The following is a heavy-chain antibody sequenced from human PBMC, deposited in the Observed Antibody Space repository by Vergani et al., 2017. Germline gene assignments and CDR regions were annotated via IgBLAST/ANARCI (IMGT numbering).Heavy chain of an antibody. J-gene: IGHJ5*02. V-gene: IGHV4-30-4*08. D-gene: IGHD3-10*01. Sequence: QVQLHESGPGLVKPSETLSLICSVSGVSISSGDYYWSWIRQPPGKGLEWIGYIYYSGSTYYNPSLKSRVTISVDTSKNQFSLKLSSVTAADTAVYYCATGNSLWFGESWFDPWGQGTLVTVSS. CDR3: ATGNSLWFGESWFDP. CDR2: IYYSGST. CDR1: GVSISSGDYY.